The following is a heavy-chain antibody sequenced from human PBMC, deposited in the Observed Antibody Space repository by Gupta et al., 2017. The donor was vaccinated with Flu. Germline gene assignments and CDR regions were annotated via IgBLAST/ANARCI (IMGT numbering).Heavy chain of an antibody. Sequence: QVQLQESGPGLVKPSETLSLTCTVSGGSISSYYWSWIRQPPGKGLEWIGYIYYSGSTNYNPSLKSRVTISVDTSKNQFSLKLSFVTAADTAVYYCARAGHDYDSSGYYYWSAFDYWGQGTLVTVSS. J-gene: IGHJ4*02. CDR3: ARAGHDYDSSGYYYWSAFDY. D-gene: IGHD3-22*01. V-gene: IGHV4-59*01. CDR1: GGSISSYY. CDR2: IYYSGST.